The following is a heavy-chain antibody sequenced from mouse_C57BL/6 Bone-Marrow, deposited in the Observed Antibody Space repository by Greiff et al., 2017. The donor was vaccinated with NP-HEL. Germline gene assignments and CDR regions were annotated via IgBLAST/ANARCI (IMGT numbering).Heavy chain of an antibody. CDR2: INPNNGGT. CDR1: GYTFTDYY. Sequence: VQLQQSGPELVKPGASVKISCKASGYTFTDYYMNWVKQSHGKSLEWIGDINPNNGGTSYNQKFKGKATLTVDKSSSTAYMELRSLTSEDSAVYYCARASYYDYDDAWFAYWGQGTLVTVSA. J-gene: IGHJ3*01. CDR3: ARASYYDYDDAWFAY. D-gene: IGHD2-4*01. V-gene: IGHV1-26*01.